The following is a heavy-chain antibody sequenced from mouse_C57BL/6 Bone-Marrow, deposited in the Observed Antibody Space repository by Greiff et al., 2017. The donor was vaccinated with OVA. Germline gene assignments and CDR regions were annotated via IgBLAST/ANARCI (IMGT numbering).Heavy chain of an antibody. J-gene: IGHJ3*01. CDR3: ARSEDSFAY. V-gene: IGHV1-54*01. CDR1: GYAFTNYL. Sequence: VQLQQSGAELVSPGTSVKVSCKASGYAFTNYLIEWVKQRPGQGLEWIGVINPGSGGTNYNEKFKGKATLTADKSSSTAYMQLSSLTSEDSAVYFCARSEDSFAYWGQGTLVTVSA. CDR2: INPGSGGT.